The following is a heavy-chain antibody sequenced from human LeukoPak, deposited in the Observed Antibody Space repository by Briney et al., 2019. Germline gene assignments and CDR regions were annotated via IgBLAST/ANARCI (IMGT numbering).Heavy chain of an antibody. CDR3: ARDSMIVGATGPFDY. J-gene: IGHJ4*02. Sequence: GGSLRLSCGASGFTFSSYWMSWARQAPGKGLEWVSYISSSSTIYYADSVKGRFTISRDNAKNSLYLQMNSLRAEDTAVYYCARDSMIVGATGPFDYWGQGTLVTVSS. D-gene: IGHD1-26*01. CDR2: ISSSSTI. CDR1: GFTFSSYW. V-gene: IGHV3-48*01.